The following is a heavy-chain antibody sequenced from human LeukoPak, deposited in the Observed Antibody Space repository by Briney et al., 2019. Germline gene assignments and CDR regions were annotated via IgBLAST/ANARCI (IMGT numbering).Heavy chain of an antibody. CDR2: INHSGST. J-gene: IGHJ4*02. V-gene: IGHV4-34*01. D-gene: IGHD5-24*01. Sequence: PSETLSLTCAVCGGSFSGYYWSWIRQPPGKGLEWIGEINHSGSTNYNPSLKSRVTISVDTSKNQFSLKLSSVTAADTAVYYCASKSRMATIGNWGQGTLVTVSS. CDR3: ASKSRMATIGN. CDR1: GGSFSGYY.